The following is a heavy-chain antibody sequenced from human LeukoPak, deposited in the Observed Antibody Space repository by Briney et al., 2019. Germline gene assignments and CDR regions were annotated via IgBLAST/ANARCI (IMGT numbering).Heavy chain of an antibody. CDR2: IKQDGSEK. V-gene: IGHV3-7*01. CDR1: GFTFSSYW. CDR3: AKDNNGAAAGIIPGAFD. J-gene: IGHJ3*01. Sequence: PGGSLRLSCAASGFTFSSYWMSWVRQAPGKGLEWVANIKQDGSEKYYVDSVKGRFTISRDNSKNTLYLQMNSLRAEDTAVYYCAKDNNGAAAGIIPGAFDWGQGTMVTVSS. D-gene: IGHD6-13*01.